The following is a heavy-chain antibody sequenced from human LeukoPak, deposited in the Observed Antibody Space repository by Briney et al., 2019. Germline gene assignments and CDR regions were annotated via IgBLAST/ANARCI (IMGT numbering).Heavy chain of an antibody. D-gene: IGHD6-13*01. V-gene: IGHV3-23*01. J-gene: IGHJ4*02. CDR3: AKGPSTGYSTSYYDY. CDR2: ISGSGGST. Sequence: GGSLRLSCAASGFTFRSYALTWVRQAPGKGLEWVSAISGSGGSTFYADSVKGRFTISRDNSKNTLNLEMNSLRAEDTAIYYCAKGPSTGYSTSYYDYWGQGTLVTVSS. CDR1: GFTFRSYA.